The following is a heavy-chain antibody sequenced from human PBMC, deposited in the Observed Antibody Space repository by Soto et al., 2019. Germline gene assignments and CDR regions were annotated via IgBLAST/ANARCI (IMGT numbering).Heavy chain of an antibody. D-gene: IGHD6-19*01. CDR2: ISSSGTSA. V-gene: IGHV3-11*05. J-gene: IGHJ4*02. CDR3: ARDRGAVTVQHFDY. CDR1: GFTFSAVY. Sequence: QVQLEESGGGLVKPGGSLRLSCAASGFTFSAVYMSWIRQAPNKGLEYISYISSSGTSANYADSVKGRFTISRDNAKNSLYQQLNGLRAEDTAVYYCARDRGAVTVQHFDYWGQGALVTVSS.